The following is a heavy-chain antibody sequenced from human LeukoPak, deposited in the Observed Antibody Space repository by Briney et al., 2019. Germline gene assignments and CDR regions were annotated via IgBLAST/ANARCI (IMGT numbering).Heavy chain of an antibody. CDR3: ARDLSWFGEFDY. CDR1: GFTFSSYG. D-gene: IGHD3-10*01. J-gene: IGHJ4*02. Sequence: GRSLRLSCAASGFTFSSYGMHWVRQAPGKGLEWVAVIWYDGSNKYYADSVKGQFTISRDNSKNTLYLQMNSLRAEDTAVYYCARDLSWFGEFDYWGQGTLVTVSS. CDR2: IWYDGSNK. V-gene: IGHV3-33*08.